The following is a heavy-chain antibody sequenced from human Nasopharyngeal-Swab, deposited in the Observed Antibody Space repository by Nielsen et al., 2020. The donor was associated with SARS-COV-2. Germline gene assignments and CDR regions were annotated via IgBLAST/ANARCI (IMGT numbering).Heavy chain of an antibody. V-gene: IGHV3-9*01. Sequence: SLKISCAASGFTFDDYAMHWVRQAPGKGLKWVSGISWNSGSIGYADSVKGRFTISRDNAKNSLYLQMNSLRAEDTALYYCAKIQGYYYGMDVWGQGTTVTVSS. J-gene: IGHJ6*02. CDR1: GFTFDDYA. CDR3: AKIQGYYYGMDV. CDR2: ISWNSGSI.